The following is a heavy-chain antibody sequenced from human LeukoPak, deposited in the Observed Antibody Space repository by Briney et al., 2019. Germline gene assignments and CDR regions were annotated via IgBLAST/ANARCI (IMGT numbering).Heavy chain of an antibody. CDR1: GFTSSSYA. J-gene: IGHJ3*02. CDR3: ARNGGRQAFDI. Sequence: GGSLRLSCAVSGFTSSSYAMSWVRQAPGKGLEWVSGISGSGGITYYADSVKGRFIISRDNLKNTLYLQLGGLRAEDTAVYYCARNGGRQAFDIWGQGTMVTVSS. CDR2: ISGSGGIT. V-gene: IGHV3-23*01. D-gene: IGHD2-8*01.